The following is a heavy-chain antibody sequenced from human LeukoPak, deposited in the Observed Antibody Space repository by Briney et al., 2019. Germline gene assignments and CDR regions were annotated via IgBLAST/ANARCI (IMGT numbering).Heavy chain of an antibody. CDR3: ARDGDSSSDAFDI. D-gene: IGHD6-6*01. Sequence: ASETLSLTCTVSGGSISSGSYYWSWIRQPAGKGLEWIGRIYTSGSTNYNPSLKSRVTISVDTSKNQFSLKLSSVTAADTAVYYCARDGDSSSDAFDIWGQGTMVTVSS. V-gene: IGHV4-61*02. CDR1: GGSISSGSYY. J-gene: IGHJ3*02. CDR2: IYTSGST.